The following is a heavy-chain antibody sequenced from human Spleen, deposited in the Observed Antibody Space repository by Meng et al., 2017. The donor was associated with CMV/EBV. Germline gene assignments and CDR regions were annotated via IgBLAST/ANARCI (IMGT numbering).Heavy chain of an antibody. CDR1: GGSISSYY. CDR2: IYTSGST. V-gene: IGHV4-4*07. Sequence: QLPLQESGPGTVEPSETLSLTCTVSGGSISSYYWSWIRQPAGKGLEWIGRIYTSGSTNYNPSLKSRVTMSVDTSKNQFSLKLSSVTAADTAVYYCARDGQPIAAAGRGEDYFDYWGQGTLVTASS. CDR3: ARDGQPIAAAGRGEDYFDY. D-gene: IGHD6-13*01. J-gene: IGHJ4*02.